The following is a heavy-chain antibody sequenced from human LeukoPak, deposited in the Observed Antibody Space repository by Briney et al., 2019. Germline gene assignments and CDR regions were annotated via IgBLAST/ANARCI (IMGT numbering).Heavy chain of an antibody. V-gene: IGHV3-73*01. CDR2: IRSKANSYAT. D-gene: IGHD3-22*01. CDR3: TSRGYYYDSSGYLDY. J-gene: IGHJ4*02. CDR1: GFTFSGSA. Sequence: PGGTLRLSCAASGFTFSGSAMHWVRQASGKGLEWVGRIRSKANSYATAYAASVKGRFTISRDDSKNTAYLQMNSLKTEDTAVYYCTSRGYYYDSSGYLDYWGQGTLVTVSS.